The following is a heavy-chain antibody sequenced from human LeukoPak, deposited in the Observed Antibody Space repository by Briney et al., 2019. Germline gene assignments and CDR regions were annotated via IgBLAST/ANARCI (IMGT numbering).Heavy chain of an antibody. CDR2: IWYDGGNK. CDR1: GFTFSSYG. V-gene: IGHV3-33*01. D-gene: IGHD2-2*01. J-gene: IGHJ4*02. Sequence: GRSPRLSCAASGFTFSSYGMHWVRQAPGKGLEWVAVIWYDGGNKYYADSVKGRFTISRDNSKNTLYLQMNSLRAEDTAVYYCARGPSDWDYWGQGTLVTVSS. CDR3: ARGPSDWDY.